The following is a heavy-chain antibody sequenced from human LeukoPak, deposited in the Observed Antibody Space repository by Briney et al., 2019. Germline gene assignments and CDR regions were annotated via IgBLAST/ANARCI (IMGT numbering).Heavy chain of an antibody. Sequence: GGSLRLSCAASGFTFSTYAMHWVRQAPGKGLEYVSAISSNGGSTYYANSVKGRFTISRDNSKNTLYLQMGSLRAEDMAVYYCARDYCSSTSCLLDYWGQGTLVTVSS. J-gene: IGHJ4*02. CDR1: GFTFSTYA. D-gene: IGHD2-2*01. CDR2: ISSNGGST. V-gene: IGHV3-64*01. CDR3: ARDYCSSTSCLLDY.